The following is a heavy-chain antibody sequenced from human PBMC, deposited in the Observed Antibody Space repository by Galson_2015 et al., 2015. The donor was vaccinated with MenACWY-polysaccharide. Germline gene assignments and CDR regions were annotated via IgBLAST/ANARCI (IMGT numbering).Heavy chain of an antibody. J-gene: IGHJ6*03. V-gene: IGHV1-69*13. CDR1: GGTFSSYA. CDR2: IIPFLGTT. D-gene: IGHD6-13*01. CDR3: GRVRQQLGPRSFTFYYYMDV. Sequence: SVKVSCKASGGTFSSYAFVWVRQAPGQGLEWMGRIIPFLGTTDYTQKLQGRVTLTADESTRTIYMELSSLMSEDTAVYYSGRVRQQLGPRSFTFYYYMDVWGKGTAVTVSS.